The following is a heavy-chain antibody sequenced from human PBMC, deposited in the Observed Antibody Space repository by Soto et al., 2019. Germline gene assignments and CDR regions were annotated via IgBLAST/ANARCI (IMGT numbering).Heavy chain of an antibody. CDR1: GGSISSSSYY. Sequence: SETLSLTCTVSGGSISSSSYYWGWIRQPPGKGLEWIGSIYYSGSTYYNPSLKSRVTISVDTSKNQFSLKLSSVTAADTAVYFCARSREMYYYDNSAYYAHWGQGTLVTVSS. CDR3: ARSREMYYYDNSAYYAH. V-gene: IGHV4-39*07. CDR2: IYYSGST. J-gene: IGHJ4*02. D-gene: IGHD3-22*01.